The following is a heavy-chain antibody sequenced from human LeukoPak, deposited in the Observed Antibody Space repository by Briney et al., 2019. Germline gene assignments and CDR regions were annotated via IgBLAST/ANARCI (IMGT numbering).Heavy chain of an antibody. CDR1: GFTFNNAW. Sequence: GGSLRLSCAASGFTFNNAWMSWVRQAPGKGLEWVGRVKSSTDGGATDYSAPVKGRFTISRDNSKNTLYLQMNSLRAEDTAVYYCAKLLLWFGAPLASGMDVWGKGTTVTVSS. D-gene: IGHD3-10*01. CDR3: AKLLLWFGAPLASGMDV. J-gene: IGHJ6*04. CDR2: VKSSTDGGAT. V-gene: IGHV3-15*01.